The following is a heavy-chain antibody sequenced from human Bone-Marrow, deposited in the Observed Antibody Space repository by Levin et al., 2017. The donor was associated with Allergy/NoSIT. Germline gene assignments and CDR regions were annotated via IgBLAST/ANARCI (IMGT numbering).Heavy chain of an antibody. V-gene: IGHV3-30*04. J-gene: IGHJ4*02. CDR1: GFTFSIYT. CDR2: ISHDVDKK. CDR3: ARGGEWELPFDS. D-gene: IGHD1-26*01. Sequence: GESLKISCAASGFTFSIYTLHWVRQAPGKGLEWVSLISHDVDKKDYADSVKGRFTVSRDNSENTLYLQMNSLRPEDTGVYYCARGGEWELPFDSWGQGTLVTVSS.